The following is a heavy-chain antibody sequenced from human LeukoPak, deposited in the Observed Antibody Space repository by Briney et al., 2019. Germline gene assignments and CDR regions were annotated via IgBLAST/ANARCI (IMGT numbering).Heavy chain of an antibody. CDR2: IRYDGSNK. J-gene: IGHJ6*03. V-gene: IGHV3-30*02. D-gene: IGHD3-22*01. CDR1: GFTFSSYG. CDR3: AKGLTYYYDSSGYYYYYYYMDV. Sequence: GGSLRLSCAASGFTFSSYGMHWVRQATGKGLEWVAFIRYDGSNKYYADSVKGRFTISRDNSKNTLYLQMNSLRAEDTAVYYCAKGLTYYYDSSGYYYYYYYMDVWGKGTTVTVSS.